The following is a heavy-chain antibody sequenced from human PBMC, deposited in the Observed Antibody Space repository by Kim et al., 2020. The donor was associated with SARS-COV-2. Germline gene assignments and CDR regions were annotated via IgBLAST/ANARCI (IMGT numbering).Heavy chain of an antibody. Sequence: GGSLRLSCAASGFTFDDYAMHWVRQAPGKGLEWVSLISGDGGSTYYADSVKGRFTISRDNSKNSLYLQMNSLRTEDTALYYCAKDYATIAYYYYYGMDVWGQGTTVTVSS. D-gene: IGHD5-12*01. CDR1: GFTFDDYA. J-gene: IGHJ6*02. CDR3: AKDYATIAYYYYYGMDV. V-gene: IGHV3-43*02. CDR2: ISGDGGST.